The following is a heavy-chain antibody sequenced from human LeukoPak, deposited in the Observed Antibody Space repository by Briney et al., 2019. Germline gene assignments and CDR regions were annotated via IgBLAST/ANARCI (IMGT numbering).Heavy chain of an antibody. V-gene: IGHV3-43*01. CDR2: ISWDGGST. J-gene: IGHJ4*02. CDR3: ATDKSGYVDY. CDR1: GFTFDDYT. Sequence: GGSLRLSCAASGFTFDDYTMHWVRQAPGKGLEWVPLISWDGGSTYYADSVKGRFTISRDNSKNSLYLQMNSLRTEDTALYYCATDKSGYVDYWGQGTLVTVSS. D-gene: IGHD1-26*01.